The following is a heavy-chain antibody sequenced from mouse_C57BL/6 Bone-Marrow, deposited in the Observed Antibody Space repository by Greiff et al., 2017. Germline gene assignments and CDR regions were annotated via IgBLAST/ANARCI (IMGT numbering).Heavy chain of an antibody. CDR2: IYPGDGDT. CDR1: GYAFSSSW. J-gene: IGHJ2*01. V-gene: IGHV1-82*01. Sequence: VQRVESGPELVKPGASVKISCKASGYAFSSSWMNWVKQRPGKGLEWIGRIYPGDGDTNYNGKFKGKATLTADKSSSTAYMQLSSLTSEDSAVYFCARGRWLFDYWGQGTTLTVSS. D-gene: IGHD2-3*01. CDR3: ARGRWLFDY.